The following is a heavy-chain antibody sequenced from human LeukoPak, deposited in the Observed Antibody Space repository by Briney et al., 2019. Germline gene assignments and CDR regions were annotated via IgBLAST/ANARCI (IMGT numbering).Heavy chain of an antibody. J-gene: IGHJ4*02. V-gene: IGHV4-59*01. CDR3: ARAHPHFDY. CDR1: GGSISSYY. Sequence: SETLSLTCTVSGGSISSYYWSWIRQPPGKGLEWIGYIYYSGSTNYNPSLKSRVTISVDTSRNQFSLKLSSVTAADTAVYYCARAHPHFDYWGQGTLVTVPS. CDR2: IYYSGST.